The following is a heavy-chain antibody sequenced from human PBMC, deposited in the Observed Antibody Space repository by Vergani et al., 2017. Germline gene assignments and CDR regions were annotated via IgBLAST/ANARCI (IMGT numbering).Heavy chain of an antibody. CDR2: IRSKNDGGTA. CDR1: GFTFSNSA. V-gene: IGHV3-15*01. D-gene: IGHD2-2*02. CDR3: YTDYHDY. Sequence: EVHLLESGGGLVQSGGSLRLSCAASGFTFSNSAVGWVRQAPGRGLAWIGRIRSKNDGGTADYAAPLKGRFTISRDDSKDSAFLLVNNLKTEDTAVYFCYTDYHDYWGQGTLVTVSS. J-gene: IGHJ4*02.